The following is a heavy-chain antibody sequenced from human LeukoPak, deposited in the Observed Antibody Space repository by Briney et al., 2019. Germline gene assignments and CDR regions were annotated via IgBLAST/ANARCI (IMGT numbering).Heavy chain of an antibody. CDR2: IYHSGST. CDR1: GGSISSYY. Sequence: SETLSLTCTVSGGSISSYYWSWIRQPPGKGLEWIGYIYHSGSTSYNPSLKSRVTISVDTSKNQFSLKLSSVTAADTAVYYCARRDYCSSTSCYTWGSDAFDIWGQGTMVTVSS. J-gene: IGHJ3*02. CDR3: ARRDYCSSTSCYTWGSDAFDI. V-gene: IGHV4-59*08. D-gene: IGHD2-2*02.